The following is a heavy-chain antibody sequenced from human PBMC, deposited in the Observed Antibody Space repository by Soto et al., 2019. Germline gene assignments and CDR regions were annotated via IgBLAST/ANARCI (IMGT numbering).Heavy chain of an antibody. CDR1: GGSISGHS. CDR3: VSGRSYSVYDF. J-gene: IGHJ4*02. CDR2: IYPSGST. D-gene: IGHD5-12*01. V-gene: IGHV4-4*07. Sequence: LPLTCTVSGGSISGHSWTWILQPAGKGLEWIGHIYPSGSTSYNPSLRSRVTMSLDTSSNQIFLNLTSVTAADTAVFYCVSGRSYSVYDFWGRGTLVTVSS.